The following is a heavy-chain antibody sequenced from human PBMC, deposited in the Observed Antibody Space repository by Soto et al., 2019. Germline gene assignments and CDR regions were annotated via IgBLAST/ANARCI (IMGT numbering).Heavy chain of an antibody. Sequence: PGGSLRLSCAASGFTFTSYAMHWVRQAPGKGLEWVAVISNDGSNYYYADSVRGRFTISRDNTKNTLFLQMNSLRAEDTALYYCAKGRSYYYYYGVDVWGQGTTVTVSS. CDR2: ISNDGSNY. CDR3: AKGRSYYYYYGVDV. CDR1: GFTFTSYA. V-gene: IGHV3-30-3*01. J-gene: IGHJ6*02.